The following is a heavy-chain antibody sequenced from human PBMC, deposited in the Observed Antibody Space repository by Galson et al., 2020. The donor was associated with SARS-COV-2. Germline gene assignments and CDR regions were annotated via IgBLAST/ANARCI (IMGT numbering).Heavy chain of an antibody. CDR1: GSTSGNYA. V-gene: IGHV3-23*01. J-gene: IGHJ4*02. Sequence: GGSLRLSCADPGSTSGNYALTWVRQAPGKGLEWVSVISVSGISTYYADSVRGLFTISRDNSNNIVYLQMDSLRAEDTAVYYCAKDNPRIAVLLNYWGQGTLVTVSS. CDR2: ISVSGIST. CDR3: AKDNPRIAVLLNY. D-gene: IGHD6-19*01.